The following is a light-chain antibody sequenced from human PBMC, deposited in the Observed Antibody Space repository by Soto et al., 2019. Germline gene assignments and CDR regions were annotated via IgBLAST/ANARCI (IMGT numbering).Light chain of an antibody. J-gene: IGKJ1*01. CDR3: QQSYSTPWT. Sequence: DIQMTQSPSSLSESAGDRVTITCRASQAISTYLNWYQQKPGKAPKLLIYAASSLQSGVPSRFSGSGSGTDFTLTISSLQPEDFATYYCQQSYSTPWTFGQGTKVDI. CDR2: AAS. V-gene: IGKV1-39*01. CDR1: QAISTY.